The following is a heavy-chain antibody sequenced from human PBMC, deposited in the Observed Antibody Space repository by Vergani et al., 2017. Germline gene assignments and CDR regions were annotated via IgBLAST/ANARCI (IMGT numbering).Heavy chain of an antibody. Sequence: QVQMQESGPGLVKTSETLSLTCSASGAPISYWCWSWLRQPAGKGLEWIGRLCPSGSTNYKPSLKSRVTMSIDTSKNQFSLKLSSVTAADTAVYYCARRTPVTTPYYYYGMDVWGQXP. CDR1: GAPISYWC. CDR2: LCPSGST. CDR3: ARRTPVTTPYYYYGMDV. J-gene: IGHJ6*02. D-gene: IGHD4-17*01. V-gene: IGHV4-4*07.